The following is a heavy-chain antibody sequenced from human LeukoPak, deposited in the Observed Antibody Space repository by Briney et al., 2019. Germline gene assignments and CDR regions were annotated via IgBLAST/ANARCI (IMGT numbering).Heavy chain of an antibody. CDR1: RYTFTSYD. J-gene: IGHJ5*02. Sequence: ASVKISCKGSRYTFTSYDINWVREATGQRLEWMGWMNTNSGNTGYAQKFQGRVTMTSNTSISTAYMELSSLRSEDTAVYYCARKNYGSNRWFDPWGQGTLVTVSS. V-gene: IGHV1-8*01. CDR3: ARKNYGSNRWFDP. CDR2: MNTNSGNT. D-gene: IGHD4/OR15-4a*01.